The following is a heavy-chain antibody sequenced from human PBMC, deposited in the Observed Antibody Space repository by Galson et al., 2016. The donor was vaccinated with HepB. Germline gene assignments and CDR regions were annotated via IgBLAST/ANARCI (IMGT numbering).Heavy chain of an antibody. Sequence: SLRLSCAASGFTFNSCAMSWVRQIPGKGPEWVSTISSDCSGRHYTGSVEGRFTISRDDFTNTLHLQMNNLRAGDAAVYYCAQDAHSTPVFDLWGQGTFVTVSS. V-gene: IGHV3-23*01. CDR1: GFTFNSCA. CDR3: AQDAHSTPVFDL. J-gene: IGHJ4*02. D-gene: IGHD5-18*01. CDR2: ISSDCSGR.